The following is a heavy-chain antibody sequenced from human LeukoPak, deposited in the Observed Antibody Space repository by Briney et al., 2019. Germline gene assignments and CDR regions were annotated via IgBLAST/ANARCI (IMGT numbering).Heavy chain of an antibody. Sequence: PSETLSLTCTVSGGSISSSSYYWGWIRQPPGKGLEWIGSIYYSGSTYYNPSLKSRVTISVDTSKNQFSLKLSSVTAADTAVYYCARQAYDFWSGYYLRAHWGQGTLVTVSS. CDR1: GGSISSSSYY. CDR3: ARQAYDFWSGYYLRAH. CDR2: IYYSGST. V-gene: IGHV4-39*01. D-gene: IGHD3-3*01. J-gene: IGHJ4*02.